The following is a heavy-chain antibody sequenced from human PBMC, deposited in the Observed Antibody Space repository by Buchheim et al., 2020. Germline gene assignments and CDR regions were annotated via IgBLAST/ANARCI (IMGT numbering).Heavy chain of an antibody. V-gene: IGHV1-2*04. CDR2: INPNSGGT. CDR1: GYTFTGYY. CDR3: ARGPIVLMVYATLFDY. Sequence: QVQLVQSGSEVKKPGASVKVSCKASGYTFTGYYMHWVRQAPGQGLEWMGWINPNSGGTNYAQKFQGWVTMTRDTSISTAYMELTRLRSDDTVVYYCARGPIVLMVYATLFDYWGQGTL. D-gene: IGHD2-8*01. J-gene: IGHJ4*02.